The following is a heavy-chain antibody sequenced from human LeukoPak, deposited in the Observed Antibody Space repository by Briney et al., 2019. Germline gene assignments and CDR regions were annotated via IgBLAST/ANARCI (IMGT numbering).Heavy chain of an antibody. D-gene: IGHD2-15*01. CDR2: IYYSGST. CDR1: GGSISSYY. Sequence: PSETLSLTCTVSGGSISSYYWSWIRQPPGKGLEWIGYIYYSGSTNYNPSLKSRVTISVDTSKNQFSLKLSSVTAADTAVYYCATIRSNDGSLPIDYWGRGTLVTVSS. CDR3: ATIRSNDGSLPIDY. J-gene: IGHJ4*02. V-gene: IGHV4-59*01.